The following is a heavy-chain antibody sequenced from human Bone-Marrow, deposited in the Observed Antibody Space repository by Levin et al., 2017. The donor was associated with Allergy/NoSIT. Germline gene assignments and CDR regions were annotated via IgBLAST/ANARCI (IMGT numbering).Heavy chain of an antibody. V-gene: IGHV3-30*18. CDR3: AKDGGTFFVLGFDS. D-gene: IGHD2-15*01. CDR2: ISSDGTKE. Sequence: LSLTCAASGFTFSSYGMHWVRQAPGKGLEWVAVISSDGTKEYYADSVKGRFAISRDNSKNTVDLQMNSLSAEDTAVYYCAKDGGTFFVLGFDSWGQGTLVTVSS. J-gene: IGHJ4*02. CDR1: GFTFSSYG.